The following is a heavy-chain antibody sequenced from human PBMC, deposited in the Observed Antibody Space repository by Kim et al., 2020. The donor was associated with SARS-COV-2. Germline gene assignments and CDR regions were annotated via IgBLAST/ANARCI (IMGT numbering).Heavy chain of an antibody. Sequence: GGSLRLSCAASGFTFSSYGMHWVRQAPGKGLEWVAVISYDGSNKYYADSVKGRFTISRDNSKNTLYLQMNSLRAEDTAVYYCARIAAAGKMVNWFDPWGQGTLVTVSS. V-gene: IGHV3-30*03. J-gene: IGHJ5*02. CDR2: ISYDGSNK. CDR3: ARIAAAGKMVNWFDP. D-gene: IGHD6-13*01. CDR1: GFTFSSYG.